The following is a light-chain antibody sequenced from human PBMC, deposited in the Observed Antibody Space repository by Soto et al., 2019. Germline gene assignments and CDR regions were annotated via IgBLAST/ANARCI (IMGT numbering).Light chain of an antibody. J-gene: IGKJ2*01. Sequence: DIVMTQSPDSLAVSLGERATINCKSSQSVLYSSNNKNYLAWYQQKPGQPPKLLIYWASTRESGVPDRFSGSGSGTDFTLTISSLQAEDVAVYYCQQYYSTLREYTFGQGTKLEIK. CDR1: QSVLYSSNNKNY. V-gene: IGKV4-1*01. CDR2: WAS. CDR3: QQYYSTLREYT.